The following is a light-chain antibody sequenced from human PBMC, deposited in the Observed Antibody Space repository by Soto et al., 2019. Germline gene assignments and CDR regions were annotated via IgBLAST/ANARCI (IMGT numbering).Light chain of an antibody. J-gene: IGLJ3*02. Sequence: QSALTQPASVSGSPGQSITISCTGTSSDVGGYNFVSWYQQHPGKAPKLMIYAVNNRPSGVSDRFSGSKSGNTASLTISGLQAEDEADYYCSSYTVSTTLVLFGGGTEVTVL. CDR1: SSDVGGYNF. CDR3: SSYTVSTTLVL. V-gene: IGLV2-14*01. CDR2: AVN.